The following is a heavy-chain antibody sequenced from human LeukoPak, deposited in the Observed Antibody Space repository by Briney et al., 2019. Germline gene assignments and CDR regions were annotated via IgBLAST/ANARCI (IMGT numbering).Heavy chain of an antibody. CDR3: ARGQAMARV. CDR1: GYTFSGYY. J-gene: IGHJ4*02. Sequence: ASVKVSCKASGYTFSGYYMHWVRQAPGQGLEWVGWMNPNSGGTNYEQKFQGRVTMTRDTSINTAYMELSRLTSDDTAVYYCARGQAMARVWGQGTLVTVSS. D-gene: IGHD5-18*01. V-gene: IGHV1-2*02. CDR2: MNPNSGGT.